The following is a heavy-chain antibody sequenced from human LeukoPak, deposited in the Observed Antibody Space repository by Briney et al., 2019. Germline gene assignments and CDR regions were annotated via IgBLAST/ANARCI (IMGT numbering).Heavy chain of an antibody. CDR2: IYYSGST. V-gene: IGHV4-59*11. Sequence: SETLSLTCTVSGGSISAHYWSWIRQPPGKGLEWIAYIYYSGSTNYNPSLKSRVTISVDTSKNQFSLKLSSVTAADTAVYYCATDGNFDLWGRGTLVTVSS. CDR3: ATDGNFDL. D-gene: IGHD1-26*01. CDR1: GGSISAHY. J-gene: IGHJ2*01.